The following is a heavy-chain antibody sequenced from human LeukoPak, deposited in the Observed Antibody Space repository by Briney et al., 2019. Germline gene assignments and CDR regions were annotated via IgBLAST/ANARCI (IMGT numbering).Heavy chain of an antibody. D-gene: IGHD3-10*01. CDR3: ARGLTMVRGVIIPY. CDR2: MNPNSGNT. CDR1: GYTFTSYD. V-gene: IGHV1-8*01. J-gene: IGHJ4*02. Sequence: GASVKVSCKASGYTFTSYDINWVRQATGQGLEWMGWMNPNSGNTGYAQKFQGRVTMTRNTSISTAYMELSSLRSEDTAVYYCARGLTMVRGVIIPYWGQGTQVTVSS.